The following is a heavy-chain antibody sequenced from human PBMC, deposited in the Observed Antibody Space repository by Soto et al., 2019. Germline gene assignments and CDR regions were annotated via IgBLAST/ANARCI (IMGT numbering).Heavy chain of an antibody. CDR1: VDPIKRYKYF. CDR3: ARLEGLATISYYFDF. Sequence: SGTLSPPSPFSVDPIKRYKYFWGCFRHPPGKGLEWIGSIYFRGNTYYNPSLQTRVTISLDKSKSQFSLKLNSVTAADSAVYFCARLEGLATISYYFDFWGQGALVTVSS. V-gene: IGHV4-39*01. CDR2: IYFRGNT. J-gene: IGHJ4*02. D-gene: IGHD3-9*01.